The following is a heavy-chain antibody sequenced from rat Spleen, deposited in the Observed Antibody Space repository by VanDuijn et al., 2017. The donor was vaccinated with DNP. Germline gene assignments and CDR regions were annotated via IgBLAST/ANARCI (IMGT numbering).Heavy chain of an antibody. D-gene: IGHD1-6*01. CDR2: INGAGST. Sequence: EVQLQESGPGLVKPSQSLSLTCSVTGYSITSNYWGWIRKFPENKLEWMGHINGAGSTNYNPSPKSRISITRDTSKNRFFLRVNSVTTEDTATYYCARSGYNTDYYHLGAYWGQGTLVTVSS. CDR1: GYSITSNY. CDR3: ARSGYNTDYYHLGAY. V-gene: IGHV3-3*01. J-gene: IGHJ3*01.